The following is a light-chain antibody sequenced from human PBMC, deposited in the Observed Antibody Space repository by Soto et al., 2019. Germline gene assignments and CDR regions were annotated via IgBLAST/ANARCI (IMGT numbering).Light chain of an antibody. Sequence: DIQMTQSPSTLSGSVGDRVTITCLASQSVSTWLAWYQQKPGKAPQVLISMASTLESGVPSRFSGSGSGTEFTLTISSLQPDDFATYYCQQYNSHSPWTFGQGTKVDIK. CDR1: QSVSTW. CDR3: QQYNSHSPWT. V-gene: IGKV1-5*03. CDR2: MAS. J-gene: IGKJ1*01.